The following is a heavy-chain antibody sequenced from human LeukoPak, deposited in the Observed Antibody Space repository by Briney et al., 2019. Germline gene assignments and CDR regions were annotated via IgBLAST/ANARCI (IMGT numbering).Heavy chain of an antibody. CDR2: IHSDGTT. CDR3: ARLNFRGGEALHFDS. D-gene: IGHD3-16*01. CDR1: GGSLTNYY. Sequence: PSETLSLTCSVSGGSLTNYYWGWIRQPPGKGLEFIGYIHSDGTTNYDSSPQSRVAISLDTSKIQFSLRLYSVIAADTALYFCARLNFRGGEALHFDSWGQGTLVTVSS. J-gene: IGHJ4*02. V-gene: IGHV4-4*09.